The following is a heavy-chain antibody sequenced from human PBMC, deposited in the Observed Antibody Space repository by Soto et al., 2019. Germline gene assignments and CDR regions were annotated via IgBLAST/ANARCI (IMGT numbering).Heavy chain of an antibody. Sequence: PGGSLRLSCAASGFTFSSYAMHWVRQAPGKGLEWVAVISHDGSNKYYADSVKGRFTISRDNSKNTLYLQMNSLRAEDTAVYYCASVAIPHHSSSCYFDYWGQRSLVPVSS. V-gene: IGHV3-30-3*01. D-gene: IGHD6-13*01. CDR1: GFTFSSYA. J-gene: IGHJ4*02. CDR3: ASVAIPHHSSSCYFDY. CDR2: ISHDGSNK.